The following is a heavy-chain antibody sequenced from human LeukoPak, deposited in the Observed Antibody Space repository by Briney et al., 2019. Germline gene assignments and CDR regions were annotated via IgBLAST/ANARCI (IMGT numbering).Heavy chain of an antibody. CDR2: ISYDGSNK. J-gene: IGHJ4*02. Sequence: GRSLRLSCAASGFTFSSYGMHWVRQAPGKGLEGVAVISYDGSNKYYADSVRGRFTISRDNSKNTLYLQMNSLRAEDTAVYYCAKDSSGYYVYWGQGTLVTVSS. CDR3: AKDSSGYYVY. D-gene: IGHD3-22*01. CDR1: GFTFSSYG. V-gene: IGHV3-30*18.